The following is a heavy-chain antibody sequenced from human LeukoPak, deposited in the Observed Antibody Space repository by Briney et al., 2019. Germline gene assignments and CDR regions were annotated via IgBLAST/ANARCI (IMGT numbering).Heavy chain of an antibody. D-gene: IGHD5-24*01. J-gene: IGHJ4*02. CDR3: AREFGHNRWYFDY. V-gene: IGHV3-30*03. CDR1: GFTFRTYS. Sequence: GRSLRLSCSASGFTFRTYSIHWVRQAPGKGLEWVTVVSSDGRTQLYSDSVKGRFTVSRDNSLNTLHLQMNSLKTEDTAVYYCAREFGHNRWYFDYWGQGALVTVSS. CDR2: VSSDGRTQ.